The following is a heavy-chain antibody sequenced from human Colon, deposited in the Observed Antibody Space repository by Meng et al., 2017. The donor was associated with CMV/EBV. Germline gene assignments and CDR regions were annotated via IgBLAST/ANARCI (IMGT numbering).Heavy chain of an antibody. Sequence: GESLKISCEGSGFPFSSHSMNWVRQAPGKGLEWISYISSSGKDEYYADSAKGRFSISRDNAKNSVSLQMNALRVEDTAVYFCMRDLLPIRLIPAAQDYWGQGTLVTVSS. D-gene: IGHD2-2*01. CDR2: ISSSGKDE. CDR1: GFPFSSHS. V-gene: IGHV3-21*06. J-gene: IGHJ4*02. CDR3: MRDLLPIRLIPAAQDY.